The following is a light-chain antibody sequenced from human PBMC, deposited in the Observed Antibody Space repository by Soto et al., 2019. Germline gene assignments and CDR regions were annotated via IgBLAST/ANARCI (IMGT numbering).Light chain of an antibody. V-gene: IGKV1-17*01. CDR1: QGIRND. CDR3: LQHNNYPRT. J-gene: IGKJ1*01. CDR2: AAS. Sequence: DIQMTQSPSSLSASVGDRVTITCRASQGIRNDLAWYQQKPGKASKRLIYAASSLLSGVPSRFSGSGSGTEFTLTISSLQPEDFATYYCLQHNNYPRTFGQGTKVDIK.